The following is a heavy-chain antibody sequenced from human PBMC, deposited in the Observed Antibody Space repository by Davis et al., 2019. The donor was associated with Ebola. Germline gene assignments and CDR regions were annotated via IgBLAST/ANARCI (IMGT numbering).Heavy chain of an antibody. J-gene: IGHJ4*02. CDR2: IYDQTT. D-gene: IGHD6-19*01. CDR1: GGSISSYY. V-gene: IGHV3-53*05. CDR3: ATTQWLREFDN. Sequence: ETLSLTCNVSGGSISSYYWSWIRQAPGKGLEWVSVIYDQTTAYADSVRGRFIISRDKSNNTLYLDMNSLRVDDTAVYYCATTQWLREFDNWGQGTLVTVSS.